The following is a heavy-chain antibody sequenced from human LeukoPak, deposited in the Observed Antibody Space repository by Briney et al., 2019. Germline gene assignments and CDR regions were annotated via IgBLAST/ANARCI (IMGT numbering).Heavy chain of an antibody. V-gene: IGHV3-30*02. J-gene: IGHJ4*02. D-gene: IGHD5-12*01. CDR3: AKNSQVLATIGSYYFDY. CDR2: IRYDGNNK. Sequence: GGSLRLSCAASGFTFSSYGIHWVRQAPGKGLEWVAFIRYDGNNKYYADSVKGRFTISRDNSKNTLYLQMNSLRAEDTAVYYCAKNSQVLATIGSYYFDYWGQGTLVTVSS. CDR1: GFTFSSYG.